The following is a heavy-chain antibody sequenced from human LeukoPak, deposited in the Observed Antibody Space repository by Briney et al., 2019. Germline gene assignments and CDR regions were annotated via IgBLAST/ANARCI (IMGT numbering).Heavy chain of an antibody. Sequence: GGSLRLSCAASGFTFSSYEMKWVRQAAGKGLEWVSYISSSDGTRTYADSVKGRFTISRDNAKNSLYLEMNSLRAEDTAVYYCAREIVSAVAGNFDYWGQGTLVTVSS. CDR3: AREIVSAVAGNFDY. J-gene: IGHJ4*02. D-gene: IGHD6-19*01. V-gene: IGHV3-48*03. CDR1: GFTFSSYE. CDR2: ISSSDGTR.